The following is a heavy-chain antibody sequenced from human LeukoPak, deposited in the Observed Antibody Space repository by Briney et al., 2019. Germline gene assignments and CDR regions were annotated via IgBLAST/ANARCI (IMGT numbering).Heavy chain of an antibody. J-gene: IGHJ4*02. V-gene: IGHV4-39*01. D-gene: IGHD3-22*01. CDR1: GGSISSSSYY. Sequence: PSETLSLTCTVSGGSISSSSYYWGWIRQPPGKGLEWIGSIYYSGSTYYNPSLKSRVTISVDTSKNQFSLKLSSVTAADTAVYYCARATYYYDSSGSRNWGQGTLVTVSS. CDR3: ARATYYYDSSGSRN. CDR2: IYYSGST.